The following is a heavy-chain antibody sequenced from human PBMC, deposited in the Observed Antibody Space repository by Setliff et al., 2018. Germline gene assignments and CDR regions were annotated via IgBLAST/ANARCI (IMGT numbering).Heavy chain of an antibody. CDR1: GYSISSGYY. J-gene: IGHJ4*02. CDR3: ARGRIQLWKYYFDY. Sequence: PSETLSLTCAVSGYSISSGYYWGWIRQPPGKGLEWIGEINHSGSTNYNPSLKSRVTISVDTSKNQFSLKLSSVTAADTAVYYCARGRIQLWKYYFDYWGQGTLVTVSS. CDR2: INHSGST. V-gene: IGHV4-38-2*01. D-gene: IGHD5-18*01.